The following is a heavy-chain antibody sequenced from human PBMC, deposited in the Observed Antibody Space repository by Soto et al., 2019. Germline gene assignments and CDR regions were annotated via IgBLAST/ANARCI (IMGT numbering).Heavy chain of an antibody. CDR2: IYYSGST. D-gene: IGHD6-13*01. V-gene: IGHV4-39*01. Sequence: SLTLRLPSTVSSGSISSSGYYWGGIRKPPGKGLEWIGSIYYSGSTYYNPSLKSRVTISVDTSKNQFSLKLSSVTAADTAVYYCATAPGYSSSWYNYYYGMDVWGQGTTVTVSS. J-gene: IGHJ6*02. CDR1: SGSISSSGYY. CDR3: ATAPGYSSSWYNYYYGMDV.